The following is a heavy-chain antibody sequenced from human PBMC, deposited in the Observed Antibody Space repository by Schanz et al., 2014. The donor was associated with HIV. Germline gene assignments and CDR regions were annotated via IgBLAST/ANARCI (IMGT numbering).Heavy chain of an antibody. CDR2: KSYDGRNK. CDR3: AKFGRLLGNFDD. J-gene: IGHJ4*02. Sequence: QVQLVESGGGVVQPGRSLRLSCAASGFTFNSYGMHWVRQAPGKGLEWVSVKSYDGRNKLYADSVKGRFTISRDKSKNTLYLQMNSLRAEDTAVYYCAKFGRLLGNFDDWGQGTLVTVSS. V-gene: IGHV3-33*05. CDR1: GFTFNSYG. D-gene: IGHD2-15*01.